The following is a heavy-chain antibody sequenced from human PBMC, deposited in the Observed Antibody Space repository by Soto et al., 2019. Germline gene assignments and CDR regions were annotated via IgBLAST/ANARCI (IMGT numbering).Heavy chain of an antibody. J-gene: IGHJ4*02. CDR3: ATQMDYNILTGYRPFDH. V-gene: IGHV3-21*01. Sequence: GGSLRLSCSVSGFTFSSYSINWCRQAQGKGLEWVSSISSGNSYIYYADSVRGRFTVSRDNAKSALYLQMNSLRPEDTAVCDCATQMDYNILTGYRPFDHWGQGTLVAV. CDR1: GFTFSSYS. D-gene: IGHD3-9*01. CDR2: ISSGNSYI.